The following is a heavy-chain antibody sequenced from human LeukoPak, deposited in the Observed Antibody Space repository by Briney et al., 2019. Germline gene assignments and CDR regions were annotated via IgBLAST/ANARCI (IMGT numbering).Heavy chain of an antibody. CDR1: GGSFSGYY. V-gene: IGHV4-34*01. J-gene: IGHJ6*03. Sequence: SETLSLTCAVYGGSFSGYYWTYIRQPPGKGLEWIGEINHSGSTNYNPSLKSRVTISVDTSKNQLSLRLTSMTAADTAVYYCARGPGHFYYYMDVWGKGTTVTVSS. CDR3: ARGPGHFYYYMDV. CDR2: INHSGST.